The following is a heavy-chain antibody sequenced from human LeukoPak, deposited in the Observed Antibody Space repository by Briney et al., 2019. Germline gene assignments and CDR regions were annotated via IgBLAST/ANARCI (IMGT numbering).Heavy chain of an antibody. CDR1: GFTFSSYA. Sequence: GGSLRLSCAASGFTFSSYAMHWVRQAPGKGLEWVAVISYDGSNKYYADSVKGRFTISRDNSKNTLYLQMNSLRAEDTAVYYCAKDWEAYSSSWLFDYWGQGTLVTVSS. CDR3: AKDWEAYSSSWLFDY. J-gene: IGHJ4*02. CDR2: ISYDGSNK. D-gene: IGHD6-13*01. V-gene: IGHV3-30-3*01.